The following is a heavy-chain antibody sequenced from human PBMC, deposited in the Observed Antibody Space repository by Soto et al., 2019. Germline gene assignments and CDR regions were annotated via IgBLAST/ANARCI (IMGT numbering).Heavy chain of an antibody. V-gene: IGHV4-31*03. CDR2: IYVTGAV. CDR3: ARLRIATNNYKWFDP. Sequence: SETLSLTCSVSGAALNSGNYYWSWIRQVPGKGLEWIGHIYVTGAVDYNPSLRDRITISQDTSGRQFSLNLRLVTAADTAVYYCARLRIATNNYKWFDPWGQGTLVTVSS. J-gene: IGHJ5*02. CDR1: GAALNSGNYY. D-gene: IGHD2-21*01.